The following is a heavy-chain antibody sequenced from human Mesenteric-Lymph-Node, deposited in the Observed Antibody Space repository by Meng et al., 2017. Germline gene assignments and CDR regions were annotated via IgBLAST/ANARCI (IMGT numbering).Heavy chain of an antibody. CDR1: GYSISSGYY. D-gene: IGHD1-26*01. Sequence: GSLRLSCAVSGYSISSGYYWGWIRQPPGKGLEWIGSIYHSGSTYYNPSLKSRVTISVDTSKNQFSLKLSSVTAADTAVYYCARRGGSYYLYYFDYWGQGTLVTVSS. V-gene: IGHV4-38-2*01. CDR2: IYHSGST. CDR3: ARRGGSYYLYYFDY. J-gene: IGHJ4*02.